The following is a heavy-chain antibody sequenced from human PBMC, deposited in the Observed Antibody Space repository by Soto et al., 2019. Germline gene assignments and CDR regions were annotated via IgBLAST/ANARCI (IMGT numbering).Heavy chain of an antibody. V-gene: IGHV3-30*01. J-gene: IGHJ6*02. CDR1: GFTFTSSS. CDR3: ASDPLHCNSVLCRMNGMHV. D-gene: IGHD2-2*01. Sequence: QMKLVESGGGVVQPWRSLRLSCVASGFTFTSSSIHWVRQAPGKGLEWVAYVSIDGNTKYYADSVKGRFTVSRDNSKNTVFLQINSLRPEDTALYYCASDPLHCNSVLCRMNGMHVWGQGTTVTVSS. CDR2: VSIDGNTK.